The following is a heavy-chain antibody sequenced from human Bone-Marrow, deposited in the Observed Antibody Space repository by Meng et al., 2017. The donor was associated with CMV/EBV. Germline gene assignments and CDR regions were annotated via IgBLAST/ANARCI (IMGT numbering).Heavy chain of an antibody. CDR3: ARWRCSSTSCYLSSSGWRFDY. CDR2: INWNGGST. D-gene: IGHD2-2*01. V-gene: IGHV3-20*04. J-gene: IGHJ4*02. Sequence: GGSLRLSCAASGFTFDDYGMSWGRQAPGKGLEWVSGINWNGGSTGYADSVKGRFTISRDNAKNSLYLQMNSLRAEDTALYYCARWRCSSTSCYLSSSGWRFDYWGQGTLVTVSS. CDR1: GFTFDDYG.